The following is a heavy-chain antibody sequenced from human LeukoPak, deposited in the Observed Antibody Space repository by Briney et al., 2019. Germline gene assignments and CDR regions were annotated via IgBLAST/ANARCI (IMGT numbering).Heavy chain of an antibody. CDR3: AKAPVLLWFGELLVGGGYFDY. CDR1: GFTFSSYS. Sequence: GGSLRLSCAASGFTFSSYSMNWVRQAPGKGLEWVAVISYDGSNKYYADSVKGRFTISRDNSKNTLYLQMNSLRAEDTAVYYCAKAPVLLWFGELLVGGGYFDYWGQGTLVTVSS. D-gene: IGHD3-10*01. V-gene: IGHV3-30*18. J-gene: IGHJ4*02. CDR2: ISYDGSNK.